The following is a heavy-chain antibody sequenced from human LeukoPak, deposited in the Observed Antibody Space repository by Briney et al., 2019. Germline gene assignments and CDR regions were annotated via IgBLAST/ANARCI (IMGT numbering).Heavy chain of an antibody. CDR3: ARQDATGTPELNWFDP. V-gene: IGHV5-51*01. J-gene: IGHJ5*02. Sequence: ESLKISCKCSGHSFTSYWIGWARPMPRKGLDWMEHIYPGDSDTRYSPSFQGQVTISADKSISTAYLQWSSLKASDTAMYYCARQDATGTPELNWFDPWGQGTLVTVSS. D-gene: IGHD1-1*01. CDR2: IYPGDSDT. CDR1: GHSFTSYW.